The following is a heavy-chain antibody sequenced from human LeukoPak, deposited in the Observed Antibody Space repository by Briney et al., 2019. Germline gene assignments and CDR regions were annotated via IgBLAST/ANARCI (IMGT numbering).Heavy chain of an antibody. Sequence: PSETLSLTCTVSGGSISSYYWSWLRQTPGKGLEYIGYIYDSGSTNYTPSLKSRVTISVDTSKNQFSLQLSSVTAADTAVYYCARYDSRGDYYFDYWGQGTPVTVYS. J-gene: IGHJ4*02. CDR3: ARYDSRGDYYFDY. CDR1: GGSISSYY. CDR2: IYDSGST. V-gene: IGHV4-59*01. D-gene: IGHD3-22*01.